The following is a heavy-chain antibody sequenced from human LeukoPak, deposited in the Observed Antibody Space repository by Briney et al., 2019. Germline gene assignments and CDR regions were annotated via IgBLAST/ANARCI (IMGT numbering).Heavy chain of an antibody. CDR3: ASAGYSDAFDI. D-gene: IGHD5-18*01. CDR1: GGSISSGSYY. J-gene: IGHJ3*02. CDR2: IYTSGST. V-gene: IGHV4-61*02. Sequence: TLSLTCTVSGGSISSGSYYWSWIRQPAGKGLEWIGRIYTSGSTNYNPSLKSRVTISVDTSKNQFSLKLSSVTAADTAVYYCASAGYSDAFDIWGQGTMVTVSS.